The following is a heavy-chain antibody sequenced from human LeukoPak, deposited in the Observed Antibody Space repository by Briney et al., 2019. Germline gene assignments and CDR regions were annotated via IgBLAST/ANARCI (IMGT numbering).Heavy chain of an antibody. J-gene: IGHJ4*02. V-gene: IGHV1-18*01. CDR1: GYTFTTYG. D-gene: IGHD2-21*02. Sequence: ASVKVSCKASGYTFTTYGFNWVRQAPGQGLEWMGWISPSNGNTLYAESLQDRLTLTTDTSTTTAYMGLRSLRSDDTAVYSCARGDDFAFWGQGTRVIVSS. CDR2: ISPSNGNT. CDR3: ARGDDFAF.